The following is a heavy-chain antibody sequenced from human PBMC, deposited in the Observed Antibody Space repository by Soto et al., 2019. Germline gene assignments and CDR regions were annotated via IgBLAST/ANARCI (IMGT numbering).Heavy chain of an antibody. J-gene: IGHJ4*02. V-gene: IGHV3-23*01. D-gene: IGHD6-6*01. CDR1: GFTFTSYA. CDR2: MSGGGTST. CDR3: AKGSASGRPYYFDS. Sequence: PGGSLRLSCAVSGFTFTSYAMSWVRQAPGKGLEWVSAMSGGGTSTYYSDSVKGRFTISRDNSKKTLFLQMDSLRADDTVVYYCAKGSASGRPYYFDSWGQGSLVTVSS.